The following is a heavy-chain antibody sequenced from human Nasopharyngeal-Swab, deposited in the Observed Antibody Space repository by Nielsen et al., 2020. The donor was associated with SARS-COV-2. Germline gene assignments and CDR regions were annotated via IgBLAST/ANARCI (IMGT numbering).Heavy chain of an antibody. CDR3: AKIGAGCSSTSCYNVYYYYMDV. Sequence: VRQAPGKGLEWVAFIRYDGGNKYYADSVKGRFTISRDNSKNTLYLQMNSLRAEDTAVYYCAKIGAGCSSTSCYNVYYYYMDVWGKGTTVTVSS. V-gene: IGHV3-30*02. CDR2: IRYDGGNK. J-gene: IGHJ6*03. D-gene: IGHD2-2*02.